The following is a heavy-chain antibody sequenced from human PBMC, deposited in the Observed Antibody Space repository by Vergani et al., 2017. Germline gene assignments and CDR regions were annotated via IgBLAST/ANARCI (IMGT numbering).Heavy chain of an antibody. CDR3: ARDRDCTNGVCPYYYYYYMDV. D-gene: IGHD2-8*01. J-gene: IGHJ6*03. Sequence: QVQLVESGGGVVQPGRSLRLSCAASGFTLSSYAMHWVRQAPGKGLEWVAVISYDGSKKYHADSVKGRCTISRDNSKNTLYLQMNSLRAEDTAVYYCARDRDCTNGVCPYYYYYYMDVWGKGTTVTVSS. V-gene: IGHV3-30*01. CDR1: GFTLSSYA. CDR2: ISYDGSKK.